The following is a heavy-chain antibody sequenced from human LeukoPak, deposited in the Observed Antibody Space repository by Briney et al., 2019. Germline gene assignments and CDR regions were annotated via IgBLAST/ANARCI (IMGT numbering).Heavy chain of an antibody. D-gene: IGHD2-2*01. CDR2: IYYSGST. J-gene: IGHJ5*02. Sequence: SETLSLTCSVSGGSISSDDYCWNWIRQHPGKGLEWIGYIYYSGSTYYSPSLKSRVALSVDTSKNQFSLKLSSVTAADTAVYYCARGRSTSSFDPWGQGTLVTVSS. CDR3: ARGRSTSSFDP. CDR1: GGSISSDDYC. V-gene: IGHV4-31*03.